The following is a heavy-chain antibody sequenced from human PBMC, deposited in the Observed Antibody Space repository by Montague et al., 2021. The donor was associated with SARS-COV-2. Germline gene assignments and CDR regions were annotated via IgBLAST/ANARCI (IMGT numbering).Heavy chain of an antibody. CDR2: IYDGGAV. Sequence: SEILSLTCTVSGGSITGYYWSWLRRSPGKGLEWIAYIYDGGAVNYNPSXXSRVTISTDTSKNQLSLKVNSVTAADTAVYYCVRDHPYGGPRGAYDIWGQGTVVTVSS. D-gene: IGHD4-23*01. V-gene: IGHV4-59*01. CDR1: GGSITGYY. J-gene: IGHJ3*02. CDR3: VRDHPYGGPRGAYDI.